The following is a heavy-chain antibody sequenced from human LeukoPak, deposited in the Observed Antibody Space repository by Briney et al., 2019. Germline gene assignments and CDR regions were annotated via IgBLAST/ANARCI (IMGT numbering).Heavy chain of an antibody. Sequence: SVKVSCKASGGTFSSYTISWVRQAPGQGLNWIGRIIPILGIANYAQKFQGRVTITADTSTSTAYMELISLRSEDTAVYYCARDPQPYYYDSSGYFDYWGQGTLVTVSS. CDR1: GGTFSSYT. CDR2: IIPILGIA. D-gene: IGHD3-22*01. J-gene: IGHJ4*02. CDR3: ARDPQPYYYDSSGYFDY. V-gene: IGHV1-69*04.